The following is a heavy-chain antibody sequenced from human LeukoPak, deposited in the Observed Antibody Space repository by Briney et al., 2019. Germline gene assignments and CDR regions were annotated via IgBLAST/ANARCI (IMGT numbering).Heavy chain of an antibody. Sequence: GGSLRPSCAASGFTFSNAWMSCVGQAPGKGLEWVGRIKRKTDGGTTDYAAPVKGRFTIARDDSKNTLYLQMNSLKTEDTAVYYCTSLRTTVTTNYWGQGTLVTVFS. D-gene: IGHD4-11*01. J-gene: IGHJ4*02. CDR1: GFTFSNAW. CDR2: IKRKTDGGTT. CDR3: TSLRTTVTTNY. V-gene: IGHV3-15*01.